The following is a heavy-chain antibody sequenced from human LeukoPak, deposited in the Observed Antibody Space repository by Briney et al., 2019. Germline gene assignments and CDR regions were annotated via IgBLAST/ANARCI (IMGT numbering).Heavy chain of an antibody. D-gene: IGHD3/OR15-3a*01. CDR2: IYPADSDT. CDR1: GYRFTSYW. J-gene: IGHJ4*02. CDR3: ARHPTDFWTGYYLFDY. V-gene: IGHV5-51*01. Sequence: GASLQISYKGSGYRFTSYWIAWVRQMPGKGLEWMGIIYPADSDTRYSPSFQGQVTISADKSITTAYLQWSSLKASDTAMYYCARHPTDFWTGYYLFDYWGQGTLVTVSS.